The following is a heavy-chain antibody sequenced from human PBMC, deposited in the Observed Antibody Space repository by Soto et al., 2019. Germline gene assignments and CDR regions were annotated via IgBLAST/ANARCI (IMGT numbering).Heavy chain of an antibody. CDR3: ARGTVDSSGAITGDYYYGMDV. V-gene: IGHV1-69*13. D-gene: IGHD3-22*01. CDR1: GGTLSSSA. Sequence: SFKVSCKASGGTLSSSAISWVRQATAQGLEWMGGIIPIFGTANYAQKFQGSVTITAYESTSTAYMELSSLRSEDTAVYYCARGTVDSSGAITGDYYYGMDVWGQGSTVTVSS. CDR2: IIPIFGTA. J-gene: IGHJ6*02.